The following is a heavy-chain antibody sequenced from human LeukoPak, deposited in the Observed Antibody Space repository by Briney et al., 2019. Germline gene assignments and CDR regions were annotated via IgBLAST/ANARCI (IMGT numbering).Heavy chain of an antibody. J-gene: IGHJ3*02. CDR1: GFTVSSNY. CDR2: IYSGGST. CDR3: ARVRLDRSERNLDAFEN. V-gene: IGHV3-53*01. Sequence: GGSLRLSCAASGFTVSSNYMTWVRQAPGKGLEWVSSIYSGGSTYYADSVKGRSTISRDNSKNTVYLQLNSLRAEDTAVYFCARVRLDRSERNLDAFENWGQGTMVTVSS. D-gene: IGHD1-14*01.